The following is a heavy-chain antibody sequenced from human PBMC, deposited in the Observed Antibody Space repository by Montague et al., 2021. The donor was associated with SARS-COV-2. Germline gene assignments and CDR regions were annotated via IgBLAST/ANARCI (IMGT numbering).Heavy chain of an antibody. CDR1: GGSISSSSYY. Sequence: SETLSLTCTVSGGSISSSSYYWGWIRQPPGKGLEWIGSIFYSGITYYNPSLKSRVTISVDTSKNQFSLKLSSVTSADTAVYYCARLSIGVVIDDAFDIWGQGTMVTVSS. D-gene: IGHD3-3*01. CDR3: ARLSIGVVIDDAFDI. CDR2: IFYSGIT. V-gene: IGHV4-39*01. J-gene: IGHJ3*02.